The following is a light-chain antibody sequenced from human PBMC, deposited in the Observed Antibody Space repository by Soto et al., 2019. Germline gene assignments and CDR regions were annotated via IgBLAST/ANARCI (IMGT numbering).Light chain of an antibody. Sequence: QAVVTQEPSLTVSPGGTGTLTCGSSTGAVTSGHYPYWFQQKPGQAPRTLIYDTSNKHAWTPARFSGSLLGGKAALTLSGAQPEDEAEYYCLLSYSGARYVVFGGGTKLSVL. J-gene: IGLJ2*01. CDR3: LLSYSGARYVV. CDR2: DTS. V-gene: IGLV7-46*01. CDR1: TGAVTSGHY.